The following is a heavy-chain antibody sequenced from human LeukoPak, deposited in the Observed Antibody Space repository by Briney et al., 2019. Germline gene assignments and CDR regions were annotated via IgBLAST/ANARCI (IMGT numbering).Heavy chain of an antibody. CDR2: ISYDGSNK. Sequence: GRSLRLSCAASGFTFSIYGMHWVRQAPGKGLEWVAVISYDGSNKYYADSVKGRFTISRDNSKNTLYLQMNSLRAEDTAVYYCAKDHIVVVVAATPDFWGQGTLVTVSS. CDR3: AKDHIVVVVAATPDF. D-gene: IGHD2-15*01. V-gene: IGHV3-30*18. J-gene: IGHJ4*02. CDR1: GFTFSIYG.